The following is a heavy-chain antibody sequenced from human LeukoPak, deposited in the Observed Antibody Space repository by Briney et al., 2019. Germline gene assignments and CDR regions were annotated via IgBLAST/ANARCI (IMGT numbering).Heavy chain of an antibody. V-gene: IGHV4-59*08. J-gene: IGHJ4*02. CDR2: IYYSGRT. Sequence: SETLSLTCTVSGSSICTYYWSWIRQPPGKGREWIGYIYYSGRTSYNPSLNRPVTISIDTSRSQFSLKLGSVTAAATAVYYCARRPITAYYFDYWGQGSLVTVSS. CDR1: GSSICTYY. CDR3: ARRPITAYYFDY. D-gene: IGHD3-10*01.